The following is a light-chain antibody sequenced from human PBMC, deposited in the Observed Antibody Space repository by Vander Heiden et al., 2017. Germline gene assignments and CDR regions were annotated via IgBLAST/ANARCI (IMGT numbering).Light chain of an antibody. J-gene: IGKJ3*01. CDR1: QSISSY. Sequence: DIQMTHSPSSLSASVGDRVTITCRASQSISSYLNWYQQKPGKAPKLLIYAASSLQSGVPSRFSGSGSGTDFTLTISRLQPEDFATYYCQQSDSTPMTFGHGTKVDIK. V-gene: IGKV1-39*01. CDR2: AAS. CDR3: QQSDSTPMT.